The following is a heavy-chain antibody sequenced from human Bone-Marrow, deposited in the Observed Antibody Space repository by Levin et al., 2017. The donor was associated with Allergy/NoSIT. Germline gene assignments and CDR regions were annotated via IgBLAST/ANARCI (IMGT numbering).Heavy chain of an antibody. CDR2: ITSSSSYI. V-gene: IGHV3-21*01. J-gene: IGHJ5*02. Sequence: GGSLRLSCAASGFTFSIYSMNWVRQAPGKGLNWVSSITSSSSYIYYADSVKGRFTITRDNAKNSLYLQMSSLKVEDTAVYYCARGLEYSGLPWGQGTLVTVSS. CDR1: GFTFSIYS. CDR3: ARGLEYSGLP. D-gene: IGHD5-12*01.